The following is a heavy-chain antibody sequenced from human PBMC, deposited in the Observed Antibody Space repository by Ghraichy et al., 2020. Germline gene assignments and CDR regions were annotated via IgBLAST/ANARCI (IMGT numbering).Heavy chain of an antibody. CDR3: ARGPGLYYDFWSGYPPYFDY. CDR1: GGSISSYY. D-gene: IGHD3-3*01. J-gene: IGHJ4*02. CDR2: IYYSGST. Sequence: ESLNISCTVSGGSISSYYWSWIRQPPGKGLEWIGYIYYSGSTNYNPSLKSRVTISVDTSKNQFSLKLSSVTAADTAVYYCARGPGLYYDFWSGYPPYFDYWGQGTLVTVSS. V-gene: IGHV4-59*01.